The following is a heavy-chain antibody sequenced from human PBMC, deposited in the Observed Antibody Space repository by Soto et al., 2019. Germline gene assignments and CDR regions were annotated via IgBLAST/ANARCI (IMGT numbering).Heavy chain of an antibody. Sequence: QVQLVESGGGVVQPGRSLRLSCAASGFTFSSYAMHWVRQAPGKGLEWVAVISYDGSNKYYADSVKGRFTISRDNSKNTLYLQMNSLRPEDTAVYYCARSLWRDDYNWGYFDLWGRGTLVTVSS. J-gene: IGHJ2*01. D-gene: IGHD4-4*01. CDR3: ARSLWRDDYNWGYFDL. CDR1: GFTFSSYA. CDR2: ISYDGSNK. V-gene: IGHV3-30-3*01.